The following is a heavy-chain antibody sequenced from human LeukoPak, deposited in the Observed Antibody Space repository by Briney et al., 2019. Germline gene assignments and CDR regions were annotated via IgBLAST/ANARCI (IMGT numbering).Heavy chain of an antibody. J-gene: IGHJ4*02. CDR3: ARYTLSGFFDY. D-gene: IGHD2-2*02. CDR1: GGSINSGAYY. Sequence: PSQTLSLTCTVSGGSINSGAYYWSWIRQPPGKGLEWIGYIYYSGSTNYNPSLKSRVTISVDTSKNQFSLKLSSVTAADTAVYYCARYTLSGFFDYWGQGTLVTVSS. V-gene: IGHV4-61*08. CDR2: IYYSGST.